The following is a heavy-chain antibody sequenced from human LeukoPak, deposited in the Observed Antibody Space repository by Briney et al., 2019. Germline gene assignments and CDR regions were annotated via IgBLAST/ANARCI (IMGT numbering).Heavy chain of an antibody. V-gene: IGHV3-48*02. CDR2: ISRTSNTI. Sequence: GGSLRLSCAAPGFTFSSYSMNWVRQAPGKGLEWVSYISRTSNTIYYADSVKGRFTISRDNAKNSLYLQMNGLRDEDRALYYCAKEVGVWGQGTTVIVSS. J-gene: IGHJ6*02. CDR1: GFTFSSYS. CDR3: AKEVGV.